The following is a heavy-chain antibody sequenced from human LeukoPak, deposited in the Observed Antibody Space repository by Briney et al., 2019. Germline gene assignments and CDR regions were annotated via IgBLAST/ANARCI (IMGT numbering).Heavy chain of an antibody. Sequence: GGSLRLSCAASGFTFRNYAMHWVRQAPGKGLEWVSVIYSGGSTYYADSVKGRFTISRDNSKNTLYLQMNSLRAEDTAVYYCARDYDSSGSDAFDIWGQGTMVTVSS. CDR3: ARDYDSSGSDAFDI. D-gene: IGHD3-22*01. V-gene: IGHV3-66*01. CDR1: GFTFRNYA. J-gene: IGHJ3*02. CDR2: IYSGGST.